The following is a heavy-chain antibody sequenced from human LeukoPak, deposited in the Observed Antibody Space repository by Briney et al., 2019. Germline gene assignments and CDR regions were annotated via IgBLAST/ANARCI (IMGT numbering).Heavy chain of an antibody. CDR2: INSDGSSI. CDR1: GFTFSRYW. D-gene: IGHD7-27*01. J-gene: IGHJ4*02. CDR3: GRGSGVADY. V-gene: IGHV3-74*03. Sequence: VQPGGSLRLSCAASGFTFSRYWMHWVRQAPGKGLVWVSRINSDGSSITYADSVKGRFTISRDNAKNTLYLQMTSLRVEDTAVYYCGRGSGVADYWGQGALVTVSS.